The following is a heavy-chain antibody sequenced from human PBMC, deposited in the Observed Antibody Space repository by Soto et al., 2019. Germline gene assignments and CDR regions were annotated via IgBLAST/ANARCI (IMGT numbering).Heavy chain of an antibody. CDR2: IDPDNGET. Sequence: GASVKVSCKVSGYTLTELSIHWVRQAPGKGLEWMGGIDPDNGETIYAQKFQGRVTMTADTSTSTAYMELRSLRSDDTAVYYCARGYCSSTSCYEHYYYGMDVWGQGTTVTVSS. V-gene: IGHV1-24*01. CDR1: GYTLTELS. D-gene: IGHD2-2*01. CDR3: ARGYCSSTSCYEHYYYGMDV. J-gene: IGHJ6*02.